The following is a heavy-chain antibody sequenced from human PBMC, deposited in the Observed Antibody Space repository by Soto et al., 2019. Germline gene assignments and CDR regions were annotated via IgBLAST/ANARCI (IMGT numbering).Heavy chain of an antibody. CDR3: VKDVTALTVPGS. J-gene: IGHJ5*02. V-gene: IGHV3-23*01. Sequence: EVQLLESGGGLVQPGGSLRLSCAASGFTFSSCAMSWVRQAPGKGLEWVSVIGSSGVSAYYTDSLKGRFTISRDNSKNTLYLQLNCLRAEGTVVNYCVKDVTALTVPGSWGQGTLVTVSS. CDR1: GFTFSSCA. CDR2: IGSSGVSA. D-gene: IGHD2-21*02.